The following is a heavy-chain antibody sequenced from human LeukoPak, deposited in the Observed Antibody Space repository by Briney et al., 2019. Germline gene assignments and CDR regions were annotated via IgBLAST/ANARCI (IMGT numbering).Heavy chain of an antibody. CDR3: ARDFCGARPSCYFDY. CDR2: ISSSSSYI. Sequence: GGSLRLSCAASGFTFSSYSMNWVRQAPGKGLEWVSSISSSSSYIYYADSVKGRFTISRDNAKNSLYLQMNSLRAEETAVYYCARDFCGARPSCYFDYWGQGTLVTVSS. V-gene: IGHV3-21*01. D-gene: IGHD2/OR15-2a*01. CDR1: GFTFSSYS. J-gene: IGHJ4*02.